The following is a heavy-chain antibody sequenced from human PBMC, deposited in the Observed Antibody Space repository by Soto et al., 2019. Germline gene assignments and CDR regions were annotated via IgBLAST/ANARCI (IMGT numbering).Heavy chain of an antibody. D-gene: IGHD4-17*01. V-gene: IGHV3-23*01. CDR3: ATYGQHLMDY. Sequence: EAQLLESGGGLVQPGGSLRLSCSTSGFTFSNYAMQWVRQAPGKGLEWVSVIGSEGDGIHYADSVDGRFTISRDDSKNTVNLQMNSLRVDDTAVYYCATYGQHLMDYWGQGTLVTVSS. CDR1: GFTFSNYA. CDR2: IGSEGDGI. J-gene: IGHJ4*02.